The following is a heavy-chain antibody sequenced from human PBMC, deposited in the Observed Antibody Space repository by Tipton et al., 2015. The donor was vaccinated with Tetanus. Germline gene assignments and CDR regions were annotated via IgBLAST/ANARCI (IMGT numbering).Heavy chain of an antibody. Sequence: SLRLSCAASGFSFSGYWMSWVRQAPGKGLEWVSYISSSGRTIYYTDSVKGRFTISRDNAKNSLFLQMNSLRAEDTAVYYCARASGLADRPWDFEYWGQGTLVTVSS. CDR3: ARASGLADRPWDFEY. CDR2: ISSSGRTI. CDR1: GFSFSGYW. V-gene: IGHV3-11*01. D-gene: IGHD6-6*01. J-gene: IGHJ4*02.